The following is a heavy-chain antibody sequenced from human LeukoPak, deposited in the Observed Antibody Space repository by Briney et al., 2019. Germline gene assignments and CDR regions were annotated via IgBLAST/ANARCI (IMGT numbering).Heavy chain of an antibody. CDR3: ARTRPAVAGTWWFDP. CDR2: IKQDGSEK. V-gene: IGHV3-7*01. CDR1: GFTFSSYW. D-gene: IGHD6-19*01. Sequence: GGSLRLSCAASGFTFSSYWMSWVRQAPGKGLEWVANIKQDGSEKYYVDSVKGRFTISRDNAKNSLYLQMNSLRAEDTAVYYCARTRPAVAGTWWFDPWGQGTLVTVSS. J-gene: IGHJ5*02.